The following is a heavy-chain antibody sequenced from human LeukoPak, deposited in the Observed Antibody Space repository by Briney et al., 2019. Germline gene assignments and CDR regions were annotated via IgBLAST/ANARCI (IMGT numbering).Heavy chain of an antibody. CDR1: GFTFKYYA. CDR3: ARAADSGSFYKSSNY. CDR2: ISDDGTND. Sequence: GGSLRLSCAASGFTFKYYAMYWVRQAPGKGLEWAAVISDDGTNDYYADSVKGRFTISRDYSQSTLHLQMNNLRIEDTAVYYCARAADSGSFYKSSNYWGQGTLVTVSS. J-gene: IGHJ4*02. D-gene: IGHD3-10*01. V-gene: IGHV3-30*04.